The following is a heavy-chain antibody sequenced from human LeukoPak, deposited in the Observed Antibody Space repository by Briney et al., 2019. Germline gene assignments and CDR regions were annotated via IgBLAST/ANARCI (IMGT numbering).Heavy chain of an antibody. D-gene: IGHD6-13*01. V-gene: IGHV2-5*04. CDR2: IYWDDDS. CDR3: VQSNYSTFDY. J-gene: IGHJ4*02. Sequence: SGPALVKPTQTLTLTCTFSGFSLTTNGVSVGWIRQPPGKALEWLAVIYWDDDSRYNPSLKTRLKIIKDTSENQVVLTMTNMDPVDTGRYYCVQSNYSTFDYWGQGTLVSVSS. CDR1: GFSLTTNGVS.